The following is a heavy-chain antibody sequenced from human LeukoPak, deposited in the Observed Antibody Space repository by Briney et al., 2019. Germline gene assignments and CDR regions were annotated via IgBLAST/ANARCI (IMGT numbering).Heavy chain of an antibody. CDR3: AKDQRYYDILTGYYLYYFDY. V-gene: IGHV3-23*01. Sequence: PGGSLRLSCAASGFTFSSYAMSWVRQAPGKGLEWVSAISGSGGSTYYADSVKGRFTISRDNSKNTLYLQMNSLRAEDTAVYYCAKDQRYYDILTGYYLYYFDYWGQGTLVTVSS. D-gene: IGHD3-9*01. CDR1: GFTFSSYA. J-gene: IGHJ4*02. CDR2: ISGSGGST.